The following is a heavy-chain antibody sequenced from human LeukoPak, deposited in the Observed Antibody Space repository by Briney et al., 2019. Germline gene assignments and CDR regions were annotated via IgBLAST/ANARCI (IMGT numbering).Heavy chain of an antibody. V-gene: IGHV3-11*03. CDR3: ASTGYSSGWAGLFGY. CDR2: ISSSSSYT. Sequence: GGSLRLSCAASGFTFSDYYMSWIRQAPGKGLEWVSYISSSSSYTNYADSVKGRFTISRDNAKNSLYLQMNSLRAEDTAVYYCASTGYSSGWAGLFGYWGQGTPASVSS. J-gene: IGHJ4*02. CDR1: GFTFSDYY. D-gene: IGHD6-19*01.